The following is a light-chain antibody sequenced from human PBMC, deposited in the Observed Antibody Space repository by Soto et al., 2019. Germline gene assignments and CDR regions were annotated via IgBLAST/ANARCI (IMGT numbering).Light chain of an antibody. CDR1: QSVGSL. Sequence: EIVLTQSPGTVALAAGDRATLCGSASQSVGSLFAWYQQKPGQAPRLLIYRASTRATGISGSFSGSGSGTEFTLTITSLQSEDFAVYYCQQYNEWPITFGQGTRLEI. CDR2: RAS. J-gene: IGKJ5*01. CDR3: QQYNEWPIT. V-gene: IGKV3-15*01.